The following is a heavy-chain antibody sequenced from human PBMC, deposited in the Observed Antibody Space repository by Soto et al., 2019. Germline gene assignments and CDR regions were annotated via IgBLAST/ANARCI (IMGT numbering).Heavy chain of an antibody. CDR1: GYRFTTYH. CDR3: ARPEGYGSGSYYFDS. D-gene: IGHD3-10*01. J-gene: IGHJ4*02. Sequence: ASVNVSCKSSGYRFTTYHLHWGRQAPGQGLEWMGIVYVTGTGTRSAQKFQGRLTMTRDRSTSTVYMELSSLRSEDTAVYYCARPEGYGSGSYYFDSWGQGTLVTVSS. CDR2: VYVTGTGT. V-gene: IGHV1-46*01.